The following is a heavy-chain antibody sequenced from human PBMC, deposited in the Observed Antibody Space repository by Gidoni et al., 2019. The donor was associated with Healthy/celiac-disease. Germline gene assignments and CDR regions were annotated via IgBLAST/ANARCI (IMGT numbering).Heavy chain of an antibody. CDR1: GFTFDDYG. D-gene: IGHD3-10*01. V-gene: IGHV3-20*04. J-gene: IGHJ6*02. CDR3: ARDGYYGSGSYYLYYYYYGIDV. Sequence: EVQLVESGGGVVRPGGSLRLSCAASGFTFDDYGMSWVRQAPGKGLEWVSGINWNGGSTGYADSVKGRFTISRDNAKNSLYLQMNSLRAEDTALYYCARDGYYGSGSYYLYYYYYGIDVWGQGTTVTVSS. CDR2: INWNGGST.